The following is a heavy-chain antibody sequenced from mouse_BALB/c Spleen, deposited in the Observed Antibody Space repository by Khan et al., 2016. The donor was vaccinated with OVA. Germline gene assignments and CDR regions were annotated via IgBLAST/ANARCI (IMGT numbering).Heavy chain of an antibody. Sequence: QVQLKESGPGLVAPSQSLSITCTISGFSLTNYGVHWIRQPPGKGLEWLVVIWSDGNTTYTSALTSRMTISKDNSKSQVVLKMNSLQTDDTAMYFCARQPYYHYNIMDYWGQGTSVTVSS. CDR2: IWSDGNT. D-gene: IGHD2-10*01. J-gene: IGHJ4*01. CDR1: GFSLTNYG. CDR3: ARQPYYHYNIMDY. V-gene: IGHV2-6-1*01.